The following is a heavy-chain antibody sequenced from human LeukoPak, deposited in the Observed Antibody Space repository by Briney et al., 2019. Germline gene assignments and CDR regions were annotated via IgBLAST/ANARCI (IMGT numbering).Heavy chain of an antibody. J-gene: IGHJ4*02. CDR3: ARLKYYFDY. CDR2: IYYSGST. CDR1: GGSISSYY. Sequence: SETLSLTCTVSGGSISSYYWSWIRQPPGKGLEWIGYIYYSGSTNYNPSLKSRVTISVDTSKNQFSLKLSSVTAADTAVYYCARLKYYFDYWGQGTLVTVSS. V-gene: IGHV4-59*08.